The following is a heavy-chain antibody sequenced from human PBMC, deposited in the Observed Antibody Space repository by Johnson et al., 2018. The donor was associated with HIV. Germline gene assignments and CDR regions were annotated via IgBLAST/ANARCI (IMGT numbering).Heavy chain of an antibody. V-gene: IGHV3-30*19. CDR2: ISYDGSTK. CDR1: GFTFSSYG. D-gene: IGHD3-10*01. J-gene: IGHJ3*02. Sequence: QVQLVESGGGVVQPGRSLRLSCAASGFTFSSYGMHWVRQAPGKGLEWVAVISYDGSTKYYADSVKGRFTISRDNSKNTLYLQMNSLRAEDTAVYYCARDPMVRGAGGFDIWGQGTMVTVSS. CDR3: ARDPMVRGAGGFDI.